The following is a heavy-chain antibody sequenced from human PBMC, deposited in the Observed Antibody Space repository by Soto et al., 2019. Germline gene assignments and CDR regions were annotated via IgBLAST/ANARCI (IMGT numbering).Heavy chain of an antibody. J-gene: IGHJ6*02. CDR2: IVVGSGHT. V-gene: IGHV1-58*02. D-gene: IGHD4-4*01. CDR3: AAASSNYVGYYGRDV. Sequence: QMQLVQSGPEVKKPGTSVKVSCKTSGFTFTSSAMQWVRQARGQRLEWIGWIVVGSGHTNYAQKFQERVTITRDMSKSTASLELSSLRSEDTAMYYCAAASSNYVGYYGRDVWGQGTTVTVSS. CDR1: GFTFTSSA.